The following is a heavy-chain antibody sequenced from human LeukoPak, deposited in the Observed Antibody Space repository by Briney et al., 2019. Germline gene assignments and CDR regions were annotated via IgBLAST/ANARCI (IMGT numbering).Heavy chain of an antibody. Sequence: VKPSETLSLTCTVSGGSISTYYWTWVRQPPGKGLAWIGNIYYSGSTNYNPSLKSRVTISVDTSKNQFSLRLSSVTAADTAVYYCASNKGQWLFSDWGQGILVTVSS. CDR1: GGSISTYY. D-gene: IGHD6-19*01. V-gene: IGHV4-59*08. CDR2: IYYSGST. CDR3: ASNKGQWLFSD. J-gene: IGHJ4*02.